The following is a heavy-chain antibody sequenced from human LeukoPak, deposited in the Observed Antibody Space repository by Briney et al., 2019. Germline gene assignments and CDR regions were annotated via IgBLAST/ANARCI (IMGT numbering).Heavy chain of an antibody. Sequence: PSQTLSLTCTVSSGSISSGRYYWSWIRQPAGKGQEWIGRIYTSGSTNYNPSLKSRVTISVDTSKNQFSLKLSSVSAADTAVYYCARADGGYYDSSGYYPVYYYYYCMDVWGKGTTVTVSS. CDR1: SGSISSGRYY. CDR3: ARADGGYYDSSGYYPVYYYYYCMDV. D-gene: IGHD3-22*01. V-gene: IGHV4-61*02. CDR2: IYTSGST. J-gene: IGHJ6*03.